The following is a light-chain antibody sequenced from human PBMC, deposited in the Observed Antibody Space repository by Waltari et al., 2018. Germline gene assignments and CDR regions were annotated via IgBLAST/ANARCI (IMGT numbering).Light chain of an antibody. J-gene: IGKJ5*01. CDR1: QSIRSD. Sequence: EIVMTQFPATLSVSPGDSVTLSFRASQSIRSDLAWYQQKPGQAPRLLIYSVSTRATGIPARFSGSGSETDFTFTISGLQSEDFADYYCQQYNNWPQITFGQGTRLEIK. V-gene: IGKV3-15*01. CDR3: QQYNNWPQIT. CDR2: SVS.